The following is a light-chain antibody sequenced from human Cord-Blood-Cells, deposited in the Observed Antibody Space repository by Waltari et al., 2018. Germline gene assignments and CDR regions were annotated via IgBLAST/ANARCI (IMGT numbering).Light chain of an antibody. V-gene: IGKV1-5*03. J-gene: IGKJ2*01. CDR1: QSISSW. Sequence: DIQMTQSTSTLYASVGDRVTITCRASQSISSWLAWYQQKPGKAPKLLIYKASSLESGVPSRFSGSGSETEFTLTISSLQPDDFAPYYCQQYNSYSQTFGQGTKLEIK. CDR2: KAS. CDR3: QQYNSYSQT.